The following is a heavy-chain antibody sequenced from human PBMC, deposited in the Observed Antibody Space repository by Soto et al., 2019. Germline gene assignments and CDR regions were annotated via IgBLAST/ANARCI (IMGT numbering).Heavy chain of an antibody. J-gene: IGHJ6*02. CDR2: ISYDGSNK. Sequence: PGGSLRLSCAASGFTFSSYAMHWVRQAPGKGLEWVAVISYDGSNKYYADSVKGRFTISRDNSKNTLYLQRNSLRAEDTAVYYCAREDSGMDVWGQGTPVTVSS. CDR1: GFTFSSYA. V-gene: IGHV3-30-3*01. CDR3: AREDSGMDV.